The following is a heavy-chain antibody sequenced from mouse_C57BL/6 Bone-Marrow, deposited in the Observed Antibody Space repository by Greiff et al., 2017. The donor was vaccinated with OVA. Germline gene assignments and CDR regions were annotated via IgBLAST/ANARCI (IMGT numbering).Heavy chain of an antibody. CDR1: GYSFTSYY. CDR3: ERVTDYEFAY. Sequence: QVQLKESGPELVKPGASVKISCKASGYSFTSYYIHWVKQRPGQGLEWIGWIYPGSGNTKYNEKFKGKATLTADTSSSTAYMQLSSLTSEDSAVYYCERVTDYEFAYWGQGTLVTVSA. J-gene: IGHJ3*01. CDR2: IYPGSGNT. D-gene: IGHD2-4*01. V-gene: IGHV1-66*01.